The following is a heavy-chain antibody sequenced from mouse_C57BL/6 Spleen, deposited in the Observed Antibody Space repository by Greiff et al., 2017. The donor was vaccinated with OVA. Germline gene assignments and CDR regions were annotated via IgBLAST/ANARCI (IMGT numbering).Heavy chain of an antibody. CDR3: VNYGALAY. CDR1: GYAFSSYW. CDR2: IYPGDGDT. D-gene: IGHD1-1*02. J-gene: IGHJ3*01. V-gene: IGHV1-80*01. Sequence: QVHVKQSGAELVKPGASVKISCKASGYAFSSYWMNWVKQRPGKGLEWIGQIYPGDGDTNYNGKFKGKATLTADKSSSTAYMQLSSLTSEDSAVYFCVNYGALAYWGQGTLVTVSA.